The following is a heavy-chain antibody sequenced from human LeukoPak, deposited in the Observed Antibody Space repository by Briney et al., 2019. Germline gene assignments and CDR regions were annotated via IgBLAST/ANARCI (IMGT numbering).Heavy chain of an antibody. CDR2: IYYSGST. CDR1: GGSISSYY. V-gene: IGHV4-59*08. CDR3: ARRGEGVYFDY. J-gene: IGHJ4*02. D-gene: IGHD3-16*01. Sequence: SETLSLTCTVSGGSISSYYWSWIRQPPGKGLEWIGYIYYSGSTNYNPSLKSRVTISVDTSKNQFSLKLSSVTAADTAVYYCARRGEGVYFDYWGQGTLVTVSS.